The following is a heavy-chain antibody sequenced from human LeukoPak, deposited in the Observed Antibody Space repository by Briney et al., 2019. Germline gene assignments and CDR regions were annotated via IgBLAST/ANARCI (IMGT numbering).Heavy chain of an antibody. CDR1: GYTFTGYY. V-gene: IGHV1-2*02. D-gene: IGHD3-22*01. Sequence: ASVKVSCKASGYTFTGYYMHWVRQAPGQGLEWMGWINPNSGGTNYAQKFQGRVTMTRDTSISTAYMELSRLRSDDTAVYYCARGLYYDSSGSSVHYWGQGTLVTVSS. CDR2: INPNSGGT. J-gene: IGHJ4*02. CDR3: ARGLYYDSSGSSVHY.